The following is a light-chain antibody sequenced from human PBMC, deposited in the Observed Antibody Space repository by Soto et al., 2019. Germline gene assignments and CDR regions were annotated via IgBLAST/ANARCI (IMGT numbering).Light chain of an antibody. J-gene: IGLJ1*01. Sequence: QSVLTQPPSASGTPGQRVTISCSGSSSNIGSNTVNWYQQLPGTAPKLLIYSNNQRPSGVPDRFSGSKSGTSASLAISGFQSEDEADYYCATWDDSPNGYVFGTGTKVTVL. CDR2: SNN. V-gene: IGLV1-44*01. CDR1: SSNIGSNT. CDR3: ATWDDSPNGYV.